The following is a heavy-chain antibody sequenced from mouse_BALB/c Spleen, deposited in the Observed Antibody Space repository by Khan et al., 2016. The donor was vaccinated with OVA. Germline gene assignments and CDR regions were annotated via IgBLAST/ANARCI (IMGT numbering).Heavy chain of an antibody. D-gene: IGHD2-4*01. CDR2: INYSGNT. CDR1: GYSITSEYA. J-gene: IGHJ3*01. V-gene: IGHV3-2*02. CDR3: ARKYYYDYDTFPY. Sequence: EVQLQESGPGLVKPSQSLSLTCTVTGYSITSEYAWNWIRQFPGNKLEWMGYINYSGNTRFNPSLKSRTSITRATSKNQFFLQLNSVTTEDTATFNCARKYYYDYDTFPYWGQGTLVTVSA.